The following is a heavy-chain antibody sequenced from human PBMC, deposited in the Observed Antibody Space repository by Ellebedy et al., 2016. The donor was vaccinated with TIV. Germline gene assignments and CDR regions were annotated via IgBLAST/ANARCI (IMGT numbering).Heavy chain of an antibody. V-gene: IGHV4-39*01. CDR1: GGSISRSCYY. D-gene: IGHD3-10*01. CDR2: IYHSGST. CDR3: ARWFGELLYVRWFDP. Sequence: SETLSLTCTVSGGSISRSCYYWGWIRQPPEKGLEWIGSIYHSGSTYYNPSLKSRVTMSVDTSKNQFSLRLSSVTAADTAVYYCARWFGELLYVRWFDPWGQGTLVTVSS. J-gene: IGHJ5*02.